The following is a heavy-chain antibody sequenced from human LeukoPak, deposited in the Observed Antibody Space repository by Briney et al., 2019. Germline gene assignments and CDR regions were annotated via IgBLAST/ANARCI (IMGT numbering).Heavy chain of an antibody. D-gene: IGHD1-7*01. CDR1: GFTFSTYE. V-gene: IGHV3-48*03. Sequence: GGSLRLSCAASGFTFSTYEMNWVRQAPGKGLEWVSFISSSGYTKYYADSVKGRFTISRDNDKKSLYLQMNSLRDEDTAVYYCARGPAGTTGHDYWGQGALVTASS. CDR3: ARGPAGTTGHDY. J-gene: IGHJ4*02. CDR2: ISSSGYTK.